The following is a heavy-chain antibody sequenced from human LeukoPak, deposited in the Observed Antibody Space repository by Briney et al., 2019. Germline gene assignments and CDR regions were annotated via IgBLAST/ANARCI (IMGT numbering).Heavy chain of an antibody. CDR1: GYTFTSYG. CDR2: ISAYNGNT. J-gene: IGHJ4*02. V-gene: IGHV1-18*01. Sequence: ASVKVSCKASGYTFTSYGISWVRQAPGQGLEWMGWISAYNGNTNYAQKLQGRVTMTTDTSTSTAYMELSRLRSDDTAVYYCARAPYCSGGSCYWRLDYWGQGTLVTVSS. CDR3: ARAPYCSGGSCYWRLDY. D-gene: IGHD2-15*01.